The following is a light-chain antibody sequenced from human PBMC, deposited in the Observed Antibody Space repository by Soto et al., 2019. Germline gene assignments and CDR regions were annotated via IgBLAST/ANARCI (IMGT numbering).Light chain of an antibody. V-gene: IGKV1-39*01. J-gene: IGKJ1*01. CDR1: QTVAKS. CDR3: QQVYRMPPT. Sequence: DTQMTQSPSSLPASVGDRVTITCRASQTVAKSLNWYQQKPGKAPDLLIYATSHLHSEVPSRFSGSGSGTDFTLTINSLQPEDFATYYCQQVYRMPPTFGQGTKVDNK. CDR2: ATS.